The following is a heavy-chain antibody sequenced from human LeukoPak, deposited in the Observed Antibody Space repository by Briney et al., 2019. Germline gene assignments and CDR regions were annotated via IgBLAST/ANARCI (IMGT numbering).Heavy chain of an antibody. CDR1: GGTFSSYA. CDR2: ISAYNGNT. V-gene: IGHV1-18*01. D-gene: IGHD4-17*01. Sequence: ASVKVSCKASGGTFSSYAISWVRQAPGQGLEWMGCISAYNGNTNYAQNLQGRVTMTTDTSTSTAYMELRSLRSDDTAVYYCATNLYGDYVYFFDYWGQGTLVTVSS. CDR3: ATNLYGDYVYFFDY. J-gene: IGHJ4*02.